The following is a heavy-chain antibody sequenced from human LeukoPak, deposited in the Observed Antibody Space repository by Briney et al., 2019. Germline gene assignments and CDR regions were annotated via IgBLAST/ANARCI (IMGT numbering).Heavy chain of an antibody. D-gene: IGHD3-9*01. CDR3: ARGVLRYFDWHTGDAFDI. Sequence: GGSLRLSCVASGFSFRNYVMSWVRQAPGKGLEWVSLISASGDNTYYADSVKGRFTISRDNSKNTLYLQMNSLRAEDTAVYYCARGVLRYFDWHTGDAFDIWGQGTMVTVSS. J-gene: IGHJ3*02. CDR2: ISASGDNT. V-gene: IGHV3-23*01. CDR1: GFSFRNYV.